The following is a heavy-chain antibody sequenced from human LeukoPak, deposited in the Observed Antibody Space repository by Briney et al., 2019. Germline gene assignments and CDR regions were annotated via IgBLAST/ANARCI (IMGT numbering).Heavy chain of an antibody. CDR1: EFSVGSNY. V-gene: IGHV3-66*04. Sequence: GGSLRLSCAASEFSVGSNYMTWVRQAPGKGLEWVSLIYSGGSTYHADSVKGRFTISRDNSKNTLYLQMNSLRAEDTAVYYCARQKGYSGSQDAFDIWGQGTMVTVSS. J-gene: IGHJ3*02. D-gene: IGHD1-26*01. CDR3: ARQKGYSGSQDAFDI. CDR2: IYSGGST.